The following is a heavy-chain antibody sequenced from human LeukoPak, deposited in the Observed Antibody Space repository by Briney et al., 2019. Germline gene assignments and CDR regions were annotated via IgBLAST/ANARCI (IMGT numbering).Heavy chain of an antibody. V-gene: IGHV3-74*01. Sequence: GGSLRLSCAASGFTFSNYWMHWVRQAPGKGLVDVSHISSVGSSTDYADSVKVRFIISRDNAKNTLYLQMNSLRGEDTAVYYCTRVGHLGGFDIWGQGTMVTVSS. CDR1: GFTFSNYW. CDR3: TRVGHLGGFDI. J-gene: IGHJ3*02. CDR2: ISSVGSST. D-gene: IGHD4-23*01.